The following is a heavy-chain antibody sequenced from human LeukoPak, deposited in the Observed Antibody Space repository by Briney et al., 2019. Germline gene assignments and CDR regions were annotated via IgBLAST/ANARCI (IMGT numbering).Heavy chain of an antibody. D-gene: IGHD3-22*01. CDR2: IYYSGST. Sequence: PSQTLSLTCTVSGGSISSGGCYWSWIRQHPGKGLEWIGYIYYSGSTYYNPSLKSRVTISVDTSKNQFSLKLSSVTAADTAVYYCARRANYYDSSGFDYWGQGTLVTVSS. V-gene: IGHV4-31*03. CDR3: ARRANYYDSSGFDY. J-gene: IGHJ4*02. CDR1: GGSISSGGCY.